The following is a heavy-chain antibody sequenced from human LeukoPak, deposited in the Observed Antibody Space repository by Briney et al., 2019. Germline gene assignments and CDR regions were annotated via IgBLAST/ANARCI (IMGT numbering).Heavy chain of an antibody. CDR1: GFTFDDYA. CDR2: ISGDGGKT. CDR3: AKEKEYTYGYYYFDN. D-gene: IGHD5-18*01. J-gene: IGHJ4*02. V-gene: IGHV3-43*02. Sequence: GRSLRLSCAVSGFTFDDYAMHWVRQAPGKGLEWVSLISGDGGKTYYGDNVKGRFTISRDNSKNSLYLQMNSLRTEDTAFYYCAKEKEYTYGYYYFDNWGQGALVTVSS.